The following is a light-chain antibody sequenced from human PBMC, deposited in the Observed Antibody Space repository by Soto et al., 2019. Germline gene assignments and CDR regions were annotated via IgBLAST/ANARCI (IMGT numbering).Light chain of an antibody. J-gene: IGLJ3*02. CDR2: ENY. Sequence: QSVLTQPPSVSAAPGQKVTISCSGSSSNIGSDYVSWYQQLPGTAPKLLIYENYERPSEIPDRFSGSKSGTSATLGITGLQTGDEADYYCAAWDTSLTGGVFGGGTKVTVL. CDR3: AAWDTSLTGGV. V-gene: IGLV1-51*02. CDR1: SSNIGSDY.